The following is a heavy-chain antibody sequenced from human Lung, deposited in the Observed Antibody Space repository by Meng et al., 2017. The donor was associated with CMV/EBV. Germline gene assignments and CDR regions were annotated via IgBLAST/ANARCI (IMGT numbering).Heavy chain of an antibody. CDR1: GFTFSSYA. V-gene: IGHV3-23*01. J-gene: IGHJ4*02. D-gene: IGHD3-22*01. CDR2: ISGSGGST. CDR3: AKSYYDSSGYYYN. Sequence: GESLKISCAASGFTFSSYAMSWVRQAPGKGLEWVSAISGSGGSTYYADSVKGRFTISRDNSKNTLYLQMNSLRAEDTAVYYCAKSYYDSSGYYYNWGKGTXVTVSS.